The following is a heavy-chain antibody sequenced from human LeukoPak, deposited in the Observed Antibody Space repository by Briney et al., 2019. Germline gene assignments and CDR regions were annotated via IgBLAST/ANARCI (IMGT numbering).Heavy chain of an antibody. D-gene: IGHD2-21*02. CDR3: ARDGTYCGGDCIGTYYDS. CDR2: INWNGGST. J-gene: IGHJ4*02. CDR1: GFTFDDYG. V-gene: IGHV3-20*04. Sequence: PGGSLRLSCAASGFTFDDYGMSWVRQAPGKGLEWVSGINWNGGSTGYADSVKGRFTISRDNSKNTLFLRMGSLRAEDMAVYFCARDGTYCGGDCIGTYYDSWGQGTLVTVSS.